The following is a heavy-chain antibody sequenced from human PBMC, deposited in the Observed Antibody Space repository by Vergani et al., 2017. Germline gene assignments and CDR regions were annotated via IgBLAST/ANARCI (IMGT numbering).Heavy chain of an antibody. CDR3: ARASLAVAGILRRFGMDV. CDR1: GFTFSSYE. Sequence: EVQLVESGGGLVQPGGSLRLSCAASGFTFSSYEMNWVRQAPGKGLEWVSYISSSGSTIYYADSVKGRLPISRDNAKNSMYLEMNSLRAEDTAVYYCARASLAVAGILRRFGMDVWGQGTTVTVSS. V-gene: IGHV3-48*03. J-gene: IGHJ6*02. D-gene: IGHD6-19*01. CDR2: ISSSGSTI.